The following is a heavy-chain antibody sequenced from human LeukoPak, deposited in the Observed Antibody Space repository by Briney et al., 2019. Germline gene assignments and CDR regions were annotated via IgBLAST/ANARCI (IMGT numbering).Heavy chain of an antibody. CDR2: INHSGST. CDR1: GGSFSGYY. J-gene: IGHJ4*02. Sequence: SETLSLTCAVYGGSFSGYYWSWIRQPPGKGLEWIGEINHSGSTNYNPSLKSRVTISVDTSKNQFSLKLSSVTAADTAVYYCARDPMPMVRGVAFDYWGQGTLVTVSS. V-gene: IGHV4-34*01. D-gene: IGHD3-10*01. CDR3: ARDPMPMVRGVAFDY.